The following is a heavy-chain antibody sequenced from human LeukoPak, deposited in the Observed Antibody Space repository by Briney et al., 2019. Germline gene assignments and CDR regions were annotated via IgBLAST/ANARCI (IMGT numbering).Heavy chain of an antibody. Sequence: PGGSLRLSCAASGLTVNSDHMTWVRQAPGKGLEWVSVIYSSGSTYYADSVKGRFTISRDNYKNTLYLQMNSLRAEDTAVYYCARDSYVFDPWGQGTLVTVSS. CDR3: ARDSYVFDP. CDR2: IYSSGST. D-gene: IGHD3-16*01. V-gene: IGHV3-66*01. CDR1: GLTVNSDH. J-gene: IGHJ5*02.